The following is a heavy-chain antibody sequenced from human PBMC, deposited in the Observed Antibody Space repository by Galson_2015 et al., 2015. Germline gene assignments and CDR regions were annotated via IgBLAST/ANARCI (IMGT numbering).Heavy chain of an antibody. J-gene: IGHJ6*02. D-gene: IGHD5-12*01. CDR1: GFTFSSYG. V-gene: IGHV3-30*03. CDR2: ISYDGSNK. CDR3: ERDKAISSPHVRFHTYYDMDV. Sequence: SLRLSCAASGFTFSSYGMHWVRQAPGKGLEWVAGISYDGSNKYYADSVKGRFTISRDNSKNTLYLQMNRLRAEDKDVYYCERDKAISSPHVRFHTYYDMDVWGQGTPVTVSS.